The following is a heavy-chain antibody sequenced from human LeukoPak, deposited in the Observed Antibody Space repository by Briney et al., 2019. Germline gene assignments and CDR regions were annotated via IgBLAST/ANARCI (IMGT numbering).Heavy chain of an antibody. CDR2: IYSSGNT. CDR1: GFTVSSNY. D-gene: IGHD3-22*01. V-gene: IGHV3-66*01. CDR3: ARAARKYYYDSSGYYYFDY. Sequence: GGSLRLSCAASGFTVSSNYMSWVRQAPGRGLEWVSIIYSSGNTYYADSVKGRFTISRDNAKNSLYLQMNSLRAEDTAVYYCARAARKYYYDSSGYYYFDYWGQGTLVTVSS. J-gene: IGHJ4*02.